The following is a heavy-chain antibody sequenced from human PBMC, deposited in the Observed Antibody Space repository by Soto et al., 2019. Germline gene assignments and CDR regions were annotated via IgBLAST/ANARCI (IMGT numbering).Heavy chain of an antibody. D-gene: IGHD7-27*01. Sequence: ASVKVSCKASGYTFTSYDINWVRQATGQGLEWMGWLKPNGGDTGYAQNFQGRVTLTRNTSTATAYMELTSLTSADTAVYFCARNPTETGTFEYWGQGTPVTSPQ. CDR3: ARNPTETGTFEY. V-gene: IGHV1-8*01. CDR2: LKPNGGDT. CDR1: GYTFTSYD. J-gene: IGHJ4*02.